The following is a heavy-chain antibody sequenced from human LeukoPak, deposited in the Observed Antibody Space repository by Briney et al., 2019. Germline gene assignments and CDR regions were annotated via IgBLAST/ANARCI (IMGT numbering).Heavy chain of an antibody. CDR3: ARGLGIGYSYGFASY. V-gene: IGHV4-59*01. CDR1: GGSISDYY. CDR2: IHSSGST. J-gene: IGHJ4*02. Sequence: PSETLSLTCSVSGGSISDYYWTWIRQPPGKGLEWIAYIHSSGSTNYNPSLKSRVIISIDTSRSQLSLKLSSVTAADTAVYYCARGLGIGYSYGFASYWGQGTLVTVSS. D-gene: IGHD5-18*01.